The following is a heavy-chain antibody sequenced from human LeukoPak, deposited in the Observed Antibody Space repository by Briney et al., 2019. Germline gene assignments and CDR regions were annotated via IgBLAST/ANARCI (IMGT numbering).Heavy chain of an antibody. V-gene: IGHV3-48*03. J-gene: IGHJ4*02. CDR1: GFTSSSYE. D-gene: IGHD4-17*01. Sequence: GGSLRLSCAASGFTSSSYEMNWVRQAPGKGLEWVSYISSSGSTIYYADSVKGRFTISRDNAKNSLYLQMNSLRAEDTAVYYCARVGLGVTKFFDYWGQGTLVTVSS. CDR2: ISSSGSTI. CDR3: ARVGLGVTKFFDY.